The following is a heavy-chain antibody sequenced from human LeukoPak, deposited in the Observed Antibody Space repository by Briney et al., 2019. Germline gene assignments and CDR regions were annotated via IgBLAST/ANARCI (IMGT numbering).Heavy chain of an antibody. D-gene: IGHD3-22*01. CDR3: ARVGRRYYDSSGYYYLDY. CDR2: IYHSGST. Sequence: SGTLSLTCAVSGGSISSSNWWSWVRQPPGKGLEWIGEIYHSGSTNYNPSLKSRVTISVDTSKNQFSLRLSSVTAADTAVYYCARVGRRYYDSSGYYYLDYWGQGTLVTVSS. V-gene: IGHV4-4*02. J-gene: IGHJ4*02. CDR1: GGSISSSNW.